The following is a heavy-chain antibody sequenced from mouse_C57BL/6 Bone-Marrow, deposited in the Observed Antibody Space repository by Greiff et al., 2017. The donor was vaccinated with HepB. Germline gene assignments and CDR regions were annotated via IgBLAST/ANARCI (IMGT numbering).Heavy chain of an antibody. V-gene: IGHV1-42*01. CDR2: INPSTGGT. Sequence: VQLKESGPELVKPGASVKISCKASGYSFTGYYMNWVKQSPEKSLEWIGEINPSTGGTTYNQKFKAKATLTVDKSSSTAYMQLKSLTSEDSAVYYCARKGEDSNYVSAIDYWGQGTSVTVSS. CDR3: ARKGEDSNYVSAIDY. J-gene: IGHJ4*01. CDR1: GYSFTGYY. D-gene: IGHD2-5*01.